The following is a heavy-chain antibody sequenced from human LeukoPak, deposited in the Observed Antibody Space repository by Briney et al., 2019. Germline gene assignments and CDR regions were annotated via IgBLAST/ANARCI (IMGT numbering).Heavy chain of an antibody. CDR3: ARLGYSSSWDYFDY. Sequence: ASVKVSCKASGLTFSNYGITWVRQAPGQGLEWVGWISAYDGNTNYAQKFQGRVTMTTDTSTSTAHMELRSLRYDDTAVYYCARLGYSSSWDYFDYWGQGTLVTVSS. CDR2: ISAYDGNT. CDR1: GLTFSNYG. V-gene: IGHV1-18*01. D-gene: IGHD6-13*01. J-gene: IGHJ4*02.